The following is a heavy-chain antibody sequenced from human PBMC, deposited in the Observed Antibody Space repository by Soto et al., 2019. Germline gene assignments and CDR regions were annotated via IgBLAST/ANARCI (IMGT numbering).Heavy chain of an antibody. Sequence: QVQLVESGGGVVQPGRSLRLSCAASGFTFSSYGMHWVRQAPGKGLEWVAVISYDGSNKYYADSVKGRFTISRDNSKNTLYLQMNSLRAEDTAVYYCAKDAFVQLERYYFDYWGQGTLVTVSS. D-gene: IGHD1-1*01. CDR2: ISYDGSNK. CDR1: GFTFSSYG. J-gene: IGHJ4*02. V-gene: IGHV3-30*18. CDR3: AKDAFVQLERYYFDY.